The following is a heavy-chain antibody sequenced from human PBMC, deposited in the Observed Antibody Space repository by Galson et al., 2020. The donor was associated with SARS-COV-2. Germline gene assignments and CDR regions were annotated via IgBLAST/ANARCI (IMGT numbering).Heavy chain of an antibody. Sequence: ETSETLSLTCTVSGGSISSYYWNWIRQPAGKGLEYIGRIYTSGSTNYNPSLKSRVIMSLDTPKNQFSLQLYSVTAADTAVYYCARGPQGNYYDTSASPAFDIWGQGTMVTVSS. V-gene: IGHV4-4*07. CDR1: GGSISSYY. D-gene: IGHD3-22*01. J-gene: IGHJ3*02. CDR3: ARGPQGNYYDTSASPAFDI. CDR2: IYTSGST.